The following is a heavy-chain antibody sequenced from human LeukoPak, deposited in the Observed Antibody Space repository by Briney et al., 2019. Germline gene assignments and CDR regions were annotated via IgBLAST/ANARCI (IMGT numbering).Heavy chain of an antibody. CDR3: ARGHYDILTGPRHAFDI. CDR2: IYYSGST. Sequence: SETLSLTSTVSGGSISSYYWSWIRQPPGKGLEWIGYIYYSGSTNYNPSLKSRVTISVDTSKNQFSLKLSSVTAADTAVYYCARGHYDILTGPRHAFDIWGQGTMVTVSS. V-gene: IGHV4-59*01. D-gene: IGHD3-9*01. J-gene: IGHJ3*02. CDR1: GGSISSYY.